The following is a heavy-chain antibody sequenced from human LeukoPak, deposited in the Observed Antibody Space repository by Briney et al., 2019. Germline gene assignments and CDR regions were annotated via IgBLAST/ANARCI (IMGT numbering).Heavy chain of an antibody. Sequence: GGSLRLSCAASGFTFSSYAMSWARQAPGKGLEWVSAISGSGGSTYYADSVKGRFTISRDNSKNTLYLQMNSLRAEDTAVYYCAKRSGYEPGDEWFDPWGQGTLVTVFS. CDR3: AKRSGYEPGDEWFDP. D-gene: IGHD5-12*01. CDR1: GFTFSSYA. V-gene: IGHV3-23*01. J-gene: IGHJ5*02. CDR2: ISGSGGST.